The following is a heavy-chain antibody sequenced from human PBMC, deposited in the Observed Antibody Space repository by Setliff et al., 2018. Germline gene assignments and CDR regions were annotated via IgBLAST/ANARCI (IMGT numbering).Heavy chain of an antibody. Sequence: GGSLRLSCVASGFTFSNNAMNWVRQAPGKGLEWVSAISRSGDKTYYADSVKGRFIISRDNSDILYLQMNSLRAEDTAVYYCAKIGRGGTFDQFFQDWGHGTLVTVSS. D-gene: IGHD1-26*01. J-gene: IGHJ1*01. CDR1: GFTFSNNA. CDR3: AKIGRGGTFDQFFQD. V-gene: IGHV3-23*01. CDR2: ISRSGDKT.